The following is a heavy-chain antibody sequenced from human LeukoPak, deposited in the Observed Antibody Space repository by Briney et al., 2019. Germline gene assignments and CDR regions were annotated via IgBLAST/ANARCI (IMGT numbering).Heavy chain of an antibody. CDR2: IYTSGST. CDR1: GGPISSYF. CDR3: ARQLTGFDI. V-gene: IGHV4-4*07. D-gene: IGHD1-1*01. J-gene: IGHJ3*02. Sequence: EPLSHPRTVSGGPISSYFWSWIRQPAAKGLEWIGRIYTSGSTNYNPSLKSRVTMSVDTSKNQFSLKLSSVTAADTAVYYCARQLTGFDIWGQGKMVTVSS.